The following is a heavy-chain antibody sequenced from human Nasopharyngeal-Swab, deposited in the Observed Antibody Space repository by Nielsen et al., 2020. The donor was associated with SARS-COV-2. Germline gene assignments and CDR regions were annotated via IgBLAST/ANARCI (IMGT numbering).Heavy chain of an antibody. Sequence: RQAPGKGLEWIGYIYYSGSTYYNPSLKSRVTISVDTSKNQFSLKLSSVTAADTAVYYCARGANYYGSGSYYRLRPKAFDIWGQGTMVTVSS. D-gene: IGHD3-10*01. CDR2: IYYSGST. CDR3: ARGANYYGSGSYYRLRPKAFDI. J-gene: IGHJ3*02. V-gene: IGHV4-30-2*04.